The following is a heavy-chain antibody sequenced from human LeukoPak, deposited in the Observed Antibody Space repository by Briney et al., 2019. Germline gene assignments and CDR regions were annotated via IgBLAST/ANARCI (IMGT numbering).Heavy chain of an antibody. CDR1: GGSISSGSYY. CDR3: ARGYYSYYFDY. CDR2: IYTSGST. J-gene: IGHJ4*02. D-gene: IGHD3-10*01. Sequence: SQTLSLTCTVSGGSISSGSYYWSWIRQPAGKGLEWIGRIYTSGSTNYNPSLKSRVTISVDTSKNQFSLNLRSVTAADTAMYYCARGYYSYYFDYWGQGTLVTVSS. V-gene: IGHV4-61*02.